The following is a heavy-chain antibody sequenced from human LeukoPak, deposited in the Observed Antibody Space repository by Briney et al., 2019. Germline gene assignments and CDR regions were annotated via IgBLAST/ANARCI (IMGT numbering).Heavy chain of an antibody. Sequence: SETLSLTCAVYGGSFSGSSWSWIRKPPGKGLDGMGEINHSGSTNYNPSLKSRVTISVDTSKNQFSLKLSSVTAADTAVYYCARGGTIFGVVLFDPWGQGTLVTVSS. CDR1: GGSFSGSS. CDR2: INHSGST. J-gene: IGHJ5*02. V-gene: IGHV4-34*01. D-gene: IGHD3-3*01. CDR3: ARGGTIFGVVLFDP.